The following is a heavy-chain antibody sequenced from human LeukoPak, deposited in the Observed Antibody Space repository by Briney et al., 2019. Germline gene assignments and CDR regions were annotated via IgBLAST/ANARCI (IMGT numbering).Heavy chain of an antibody. Sequence: SVKVSCKASGGTFSSYAISLVRQAPGQGLEWMGGIIPIFGTANYAQKFQGRVTITADESTSTAYMELSSLRSEDTAVYYCARGHDSSGYYLDFDYWGQGTLVTVSS. D-gene: IGHD3-22*01. CDR2: IIPIFGTA. J-gene: IGHJ4*02. CDR1: GGTFSSYA. V-gene: IGHV1-69*01. CDR3: ARGHDSSGYYLDFDY.